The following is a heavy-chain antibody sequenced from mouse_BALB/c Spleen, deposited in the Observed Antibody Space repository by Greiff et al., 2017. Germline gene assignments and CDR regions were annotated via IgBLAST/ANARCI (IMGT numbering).Heavy chain of an antibody. CDR3: ARSLFLSAMDY. V-gene: IGHV5-6*01. J-gene: IGHJ4*01. CDR1: GFTFSSYG. Sequence: EVQLVESGGDLVKPGGSLKLSCAASGFTFSSYGMSWVRQTPDKRLEWVATISSGGSYTYYPDSVKGRFTISRDNAKNTLYLQMSSLKSEDTAMYYCARSLFLSAMDYWGQGTSVTVSS. CDR2: ISSGGSYT.